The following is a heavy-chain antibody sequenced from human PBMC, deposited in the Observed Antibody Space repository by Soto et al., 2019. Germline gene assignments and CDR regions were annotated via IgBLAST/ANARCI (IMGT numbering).Heavy chain of an antibody. CDR3: VRDRGYTGYDLEY. CDR1: GFTFSSYS. CDR2: ISSSSSYI. Sequence: GGSLRLSCAASGFTFSSYSMNWVRQAPGKGLEWVSSISSSSSYIYYADSVKGRLTISRDNAKNSLYLQMNSLRDEDTAVYYCVRDRGYTGYDLEYWGQGTLVTVSS. V-gene: IGHV3-21*01. J-gene: IGHJ4*02. D-gene: IGHD5-12*01.